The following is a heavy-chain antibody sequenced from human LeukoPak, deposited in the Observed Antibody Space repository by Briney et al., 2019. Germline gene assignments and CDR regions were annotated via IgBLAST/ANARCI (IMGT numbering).Heavy chain of an antibody. V-gene: IGHV4-4*07. J-gene: IGHJ6*03. D-gene: IGHD1-14*01. Sequence: SETLSLTCTVSGGSISSYYWSCIRQPAGPGLEGIGRIYTSGSTNYNPSLKSRVIMSLDTSKNQFSLTLCSVTAAPQPTYPCTRCDTGGYYYYRVVWGKGTTVSISS. CDR3: TRCDTGGYYYYRVV. CDR1: GGSISSYY. CDR2: IYTSGST.